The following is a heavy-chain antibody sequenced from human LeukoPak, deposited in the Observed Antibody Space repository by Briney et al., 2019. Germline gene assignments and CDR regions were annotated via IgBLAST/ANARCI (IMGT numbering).Heavy chain of an antibody. CDR3: ARVATPRYYYGMDV. Sequence: GRSLRLSCAASGFTFSSYGMHWVRQAPGKGLEWVAVIWYDGSNKYYADSVKGRFTISRDNSKNTLYLQMNSLRAEDTAVYYCARVATPRYYYGMDVWGQGTTVTVSS. CDR2: IWYDGSNK. CDR1: GFTFSSYG. D-gene: IGHD3-3*02. J-gene: IGHJ6*02. V-gene: IGHV3-33*01.